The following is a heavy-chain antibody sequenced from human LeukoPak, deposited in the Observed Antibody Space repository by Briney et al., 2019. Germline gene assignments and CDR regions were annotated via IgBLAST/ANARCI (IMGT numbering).Heavy chain of an antibody. Sequence: PGGSLRLSCAASGFTFSGHGMYWVRQAPGEGREGVGFIRHDGSEKYYPDSVKGRFTISRDNSENTLYLQMNSLRPEDMAVYYCAKALVVVAATYYYYYMDVWGKGTTVTVSS. CDR1: GFTFSGHG. CDR2: IRHDGSEK. V-gene: IGHV3-30*02. J-gene: IGHJ6*03. CDR3: AKALVVVAATYYYYYMDV. D-gene: IGHD2-15*01.